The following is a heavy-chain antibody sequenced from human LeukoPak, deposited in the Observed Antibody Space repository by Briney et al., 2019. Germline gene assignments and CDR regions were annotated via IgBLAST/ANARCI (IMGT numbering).Heavy chain of an antibody. J-gene: IGHJ6*03. CDR1: GGSISSYY. Sequence: PSQTLSLTCTVSGGSISSYYWSWIRQPAGKGLEWIGRIYTNGSTNYNPSLKSRVTMSVDTSKNQFSLKLSSVTAADTAVYYCAREIDGISSSIYYYYMDVWGKGTTVTVSS. V-gene: IGHV4-4*07. D-gene: IGHD6-6*01. CDR2: IYTNGST. CDR3: AREIDGISSSIYYYYMDV.